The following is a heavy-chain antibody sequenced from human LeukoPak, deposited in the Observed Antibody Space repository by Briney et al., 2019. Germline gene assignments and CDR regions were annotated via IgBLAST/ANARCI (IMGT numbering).Heavy chain of an antibody. D-gene: IGHD1-1*01. Sequence: GGSLRLSCTAFGFNFRDYAFSWVRQAPGKGLEWIAFIRGRSDTTYYADSVQGRFTISRDNAEDSVYLQMNSLRVEDTAVYYCAKDGYGDYWGQGTLVTVSS. CDR2: IRGRSDTT. CDR1: GFNFRDYA. J-gene: IGHJ4*02. V-gene: IGHV3-48*01. CDR3: AKDGYGDY.